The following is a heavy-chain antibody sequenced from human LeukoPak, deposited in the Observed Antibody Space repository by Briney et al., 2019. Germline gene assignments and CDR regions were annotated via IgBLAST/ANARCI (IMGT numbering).Heavy chain of an antibody. CDR1: GGTFSSYA. CDR3: ARDQSLLSYRGEAFDI. V-gene: IGHV1-69*04. Sequence: SVKVSCKASGGTFSSYAISWVRQAPGQGLEWMGRIIPILGIANYAQKFQGRVTITADKSTSIAYMELSSLRSEDTAVYYCARDQSLLSYRGEAFDIWGQGTMVTVSS. CDR2: IIPILGIA. J-gene: IGHJ3*02. D-gene: IGHD3-10*01.